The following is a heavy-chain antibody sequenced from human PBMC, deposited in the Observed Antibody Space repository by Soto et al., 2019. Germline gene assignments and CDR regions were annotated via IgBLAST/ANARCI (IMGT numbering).Heavy chain of an antibody. CDR2: ISGSGGST. D-gene: IGHD2-8*01. Sequence: PGGSLRLSCAASGFTFSSYAMSWVRQAPGKGLKWVSAISGSGGSTYYADSVKGRFTISRDNSKNTLYLQMNSLRAEDTAVYYCAKGRYCTNGVCPITFDPWGQGTLVTVSS. CDR3: AKGRYCTNGVCPITFDP. CDR1: GFTFSSYA. V-gene: IGHV3-23*01. J-gene: IGHJ5*02.